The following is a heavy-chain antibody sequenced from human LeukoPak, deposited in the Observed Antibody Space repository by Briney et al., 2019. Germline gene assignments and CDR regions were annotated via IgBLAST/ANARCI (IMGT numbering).Heavy chain of an antibody. J-gene: IGHJ3*02. V-gene: IGHV1-8*03. Sequence: GASVKVSCKASGYTFTSYDINWVRQATGQGLEWMGWMNPNSGNTGYAQKFQGRVTITRNTSISTAYMELSSLRSEDTAVYYCEIRAQQSGSNDAFDIWGQGTMVTVSS. CDR1: GYTFTSYD. CDR2: MNPNSGNT. CDR3: EIRAQQSGSNDAFDI. D-gene: IGHD3-10*01.